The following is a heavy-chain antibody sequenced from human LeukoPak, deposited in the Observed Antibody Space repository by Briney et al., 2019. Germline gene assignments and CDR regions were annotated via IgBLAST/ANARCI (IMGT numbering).Heavy chain of an antibody. D-gene: IGHD6-13*01. V-gene: IGHV1-2*04. CDR1: GYTFTGYY. J-gene: IGHJ4*02. CDR2: INPNSGGT. Sequence: GASVKVSCKASGYTFTGYYMHWVRQAPGQGLEWMGWINPNSGGTNYAQKFQGWVTMTRDTSISTAYMELSRLRSDDTAVYYCARGGTGGLAAAGKEFDYWGQGTLVTVSS. CDR3: ARGGTGGLAAAGKEFDY.